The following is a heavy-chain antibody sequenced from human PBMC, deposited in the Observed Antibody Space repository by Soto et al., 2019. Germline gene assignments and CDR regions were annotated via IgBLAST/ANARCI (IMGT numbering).Heavy chain of an antibody. CDR3: ARTLPGKQWLMDNGMDV. Sequence: QLQLQESGPGLVKPSETLSLTCTVSGGSISSSSYYWGWIRQPPGKGLEWIGSIYYSGSTYYNSSLKMRVTISVDTSKNQFSLKLSSVTAADTAVYYCARTLPGKQWLMDNGMDVWGQGTTLTVSS. D-gene: IGHD6-19*01. CDR2: IYYSGST. J-gene: IGHJ6*02. CDR1: GGSISSSSYY. V-gene: IGHV4-39*01.